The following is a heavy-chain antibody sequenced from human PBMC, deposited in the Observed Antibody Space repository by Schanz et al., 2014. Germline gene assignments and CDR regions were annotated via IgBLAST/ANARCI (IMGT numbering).Heavy chain of an antibody. J-gene: IGHJ6*02. CDR2: ISGRDGST. V-gene: IGHV3-23*01. CDR3: AKDGPGGAGSYSADGGMDV. D-gene: IGHD3-10*01. Sequence: DVHLLESGGGLVQPGGSLRLSCAASGFTFSSYAMTWVRQAPGLGLEWVSAISGRDGSTYYADSVKGRFTISRDNSKSALYLQINSLGAEDTAVYYCAKDGPGGAGSYSADGGMDVWGQGTTVTVSS. CDR1: GFTFSSYA.